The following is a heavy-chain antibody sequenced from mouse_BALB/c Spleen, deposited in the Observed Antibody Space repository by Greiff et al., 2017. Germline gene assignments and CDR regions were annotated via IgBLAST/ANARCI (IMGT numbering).Heavy chain of an antibody. Sequence: EVKLMESGGGLVKPGGSLKLSCAASGFTFSDYYMYWVRQTPEKRLEWVATISDGGSYTYYPDSVKGRFTISRDNAKNNLYLQMSSLKSEDTAMYYCARDLGYGAMDYWGQGTSVTVSS. CDR2: ISDGGSYT. CDR3: ARDLGYGAMDY. V-gene: IGHV5-4*02. D-gene: IGHD2-14*01. J-gene: IGHJ4*01. CDR1: GFTFSDYY.